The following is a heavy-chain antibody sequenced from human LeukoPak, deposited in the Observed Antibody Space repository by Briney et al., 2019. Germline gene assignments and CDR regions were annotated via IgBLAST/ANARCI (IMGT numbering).Heavy chain of an antibody. D-gene: IGHD3-3*01. CDR3: VREYFWSGYFFDY. J-gene: IGHJ4*02. CDR1: GYSISSGYY. Sequence: SETLSLTCTVSGYSISSGYYWGWIRQPPGKGLEWIGSIYHSGSTYYNPSLKSRVTISVDTSKNQFSLKLSSVTAADTAVYYCVREYFWSGYFFDYWGQGTLVTVSS. V-gene: IGHV4-38-2*02. CDR2: IYHSGST.